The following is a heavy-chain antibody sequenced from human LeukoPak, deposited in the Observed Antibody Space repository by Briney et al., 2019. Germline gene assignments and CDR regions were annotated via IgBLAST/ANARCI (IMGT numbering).Heavy chain of an antibody. J-gene: IGHJ6*02. CDR1: GGSISSYY. V-gene: IGHV4-59*01. Sequence: SETLSLTCTVSGGSISSYYWSWIRQPPGKGPEWIGYIYYSGSTNYNPSLKSRVTISVDTSKNQFSLKLSSVTAADTAVYYCARDRYGMDVWGQGTTVTVSS. CDR3: ARDRYGMDV. CDR2: IYYSGST.